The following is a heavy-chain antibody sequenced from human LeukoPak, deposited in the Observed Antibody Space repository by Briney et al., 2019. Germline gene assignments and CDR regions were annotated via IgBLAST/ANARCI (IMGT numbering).Heavy chain of an antibody. CDR2: AHYSGTT. D-gene: IGHD1-14*01. Sequence: PSETLSLTCTVSGGSISGYYWSWIRQPPGKGLEWIGYAHYSGTTNYNPSLKIRATISLDTSKNQFSLKLSSVTAADTAVFYCATADRGVFDYWGQGTLVTVSS. J-gene: IGHJ4*02. CDR1: GGSISGYY. V-gene: IGHV4-59*01. CDR3: ATADRGVFDY.